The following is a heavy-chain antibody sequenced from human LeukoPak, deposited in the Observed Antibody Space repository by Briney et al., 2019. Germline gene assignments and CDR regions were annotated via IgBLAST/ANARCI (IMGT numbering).Heavy chain of an antibody. CDR1: GGTFSGYY. CDR3: ARHNYDFDFDS. Sequence: ASVKVSCKASGGTFSGYYIHWVRQAPGQGLEWMGWISPKSGGTNYAQNFQGRVTMTRDTSINTAYMELSRLRPDDTAVYYCARHNYDFDFDSWGQGALVTVSS. CDR2: ISPKSGGT. J-gene: IGHJ4*02. D-gene: IGHD3-3*01. V-gene: IGHV1-2*02.